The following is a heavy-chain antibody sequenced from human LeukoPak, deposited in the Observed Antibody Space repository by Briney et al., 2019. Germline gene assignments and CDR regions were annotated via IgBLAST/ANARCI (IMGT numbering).Heavy chain of an antibody. CDR2: IYYSGST. V-gene: IGHV4-31*03. CDR1: GGSISSGGYY. D-gene: IGHD5-24*01. CDR3: ARARVEMATTDFDY. J-gene: IGHJ4*02. Sequence: SETLSLTCTVSGGSISSGGYYWSWIRQHPGKGLEWIGYIYYSGSTYYNPSLKSRVTISVDTSKNQFSLKLSSVTAADTAVYYCARARVEMATTDFDYWGQGTLVTVSS.